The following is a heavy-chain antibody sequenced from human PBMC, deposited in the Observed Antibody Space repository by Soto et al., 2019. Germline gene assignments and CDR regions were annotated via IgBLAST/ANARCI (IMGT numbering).Heavy chain of an antibody. V-gene: IGHV3-23*01. D-gene: IGHD3-9*01. CDR3: AKGVDYDILAGYYKPKHYYGMDV. CDR1: GFTFSRYA. CDR2: ISGSGGST. Sequence: EVQLLESGGGLVQPGGSLRLSCAASGFTFSRYAMSWVRQAPGEGLEWVSGISGSGGSTYYEDSVKARFTISRDNSKNTRNLHRNSVRAEDTAVYYCAKGVDYDILAGYYKPKHYYGMDVWGRGATVTVSS. J-gene: IGHJ6*02.